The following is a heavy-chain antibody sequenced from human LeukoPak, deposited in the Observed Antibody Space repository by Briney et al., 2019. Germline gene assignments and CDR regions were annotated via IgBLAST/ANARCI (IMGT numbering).Heavy chain of an antibody. Sequence: SETLSLTCAVSGDSISTNHWWSWVRQPPGKGLEWIGEVYHSGSTNYNPSLKSRVTISVDTSKNQFSLKLSSVTAADTAVYYCASTYGVPKHPIVGATDYWGQGTLVTVSS. D-gene: IGHD1-26*01. CDR3: ASTYGVPKHPIVGATDY. CDR1: GDSISTNHW. V-gene: IGHV4-4*02. J-gene: IGHJ4*02. CDR2: VYHSGST.